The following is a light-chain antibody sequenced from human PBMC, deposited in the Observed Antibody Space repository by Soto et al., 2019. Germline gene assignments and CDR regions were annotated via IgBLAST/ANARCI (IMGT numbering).Light chain of an antibody. CDR1: SSDVGGDNY. J-gene: IGLJ2*01. CDR2: EVS. CDR3: SSYAGSHSFVV. Sequence: QSALTQPPSASGSPGQSVTISCTGTSSDVGGDNYVSWYQQHPGKAPKLMIYEVSKRPSGVPDRFSGSKSGTTASLTVSGLQAEDEADYYCSSYAGSHSFVVFGGGTKLTVL. V-gene: IGLV2-8*01.